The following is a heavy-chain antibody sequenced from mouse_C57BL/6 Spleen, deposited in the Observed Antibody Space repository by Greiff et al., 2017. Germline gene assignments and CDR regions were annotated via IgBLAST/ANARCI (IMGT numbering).Heavy chain of an antibody. Sequence: QVQLQQSGPELVKPGASVKLSCKASGYAFSSSWMNWVKQRPGKGLEWIGRIYPGDGDTNYNGKFKGKATLTADKSSSTPYMQLSSLTSEDSAVYFCARSGGQGYAMDYWGHGTSVTVSS. V-gene: IGHV1-82*01. CDR3: ARSGGQGYAMDY. CDR2: IYPGDGDT. D-gene: IGHD3-3*01. J-gene: IGHJ4*01. CDR1: GYAFSSSW.